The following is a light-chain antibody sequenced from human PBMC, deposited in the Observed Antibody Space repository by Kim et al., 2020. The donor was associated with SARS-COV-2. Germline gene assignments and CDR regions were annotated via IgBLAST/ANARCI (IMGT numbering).Light chain of an antibody. Sequence: DIQMTQSPSSLAASVGDRVTLACRASQSIGTYLNWYQQKPGKAPNLLIFAASRLQSGVPSRFSGSGSGTDFTLTIKSLQPEDFATYYCQQSHTTPLLTFGGGTKVDIK. V-gene: IGKV1-39*01. J-gene: IGKJ4*01. CDR2: AAS. CDR1: QSIGTY. CDR3: QQSHTTPLLT.